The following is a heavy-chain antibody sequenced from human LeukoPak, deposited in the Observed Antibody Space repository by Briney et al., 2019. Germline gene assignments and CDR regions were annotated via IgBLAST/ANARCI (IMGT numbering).Heavy chain of an antibody. V-gene: IGHV1-69*06. J-gene: IGHJ3*02. Sequence: GAPVKVSCKASGGTFSSYAISWVRQAPGQGLEWMGGIIPIFGTANYAQKFQGRVTITADKSTSTAYMELSSLRSEDTAVYYCARDLRLYYDFWSGYYTISVAFDIWGQGTMVTVSS. CDR2: IIPIFGTA. CDR3: ARDLRLYYDFWSGYYTISVAFDI. D-gene: IGHD3-3*01. CDR1: GGTFSSYA.